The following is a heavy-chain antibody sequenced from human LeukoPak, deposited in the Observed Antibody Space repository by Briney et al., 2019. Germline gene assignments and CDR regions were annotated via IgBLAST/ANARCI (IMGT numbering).Heavy chain of an antibody. D-gene: IGHD3-3*01. CDR1: GFTFSDYY. CDR2: IRGSGGST. V-gene: IGHV3-11*04. Sequence: GGSLRLSCAASGFTFSDYYMSWIRQAPGKGLEWVSAIRGSGGSTYYADSVKGRFTISRDNAKNSLYLQMNSLRAEDTAVYYCARPITIFGVVIRAQHGFDIWGQGTMVTVSS. CDR3: ARPITIFGVVIRAQHGFDI. J-gene: IGHJ3*02.